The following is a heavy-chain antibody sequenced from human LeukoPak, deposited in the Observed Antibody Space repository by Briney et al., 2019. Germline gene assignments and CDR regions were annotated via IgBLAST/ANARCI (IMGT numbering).Heavy chain of an antibody. D-gene: IGHD2-15*01. J-gene: IGHJ4*02. CDR2: ISSNGGST. Sequence: GGSLRLSCAASGFTFSSYAMHWVRQAPGKGLECVSAISSNGGSTYYANSVKGRFTISRDNSKNTLYLQMGSLRAEAMAVYYCARVAARVSLDYWGQGTLVTVSS. CDR3: ARVAARVSLDY. CDR1: GFTFSSYA. V-gene: IGHV3-64*01.